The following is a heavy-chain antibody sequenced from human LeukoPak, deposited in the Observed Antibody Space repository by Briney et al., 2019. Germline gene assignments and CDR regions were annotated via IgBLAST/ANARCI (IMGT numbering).Heavy chain of an antibody. D-gene: IGHD3-10*01. CDR2: IYSSVST. CDR1: GASISSYY. V-gene: IGHV4-4*07. Sequence: SETLSLTCTVSGASISSYYWSWIRQPAGKGLEWIGRIYSSVSTNYNPALKSRVTMSVDTSKNQVSLKPSSVTAADTAVYYCARGGVRGVFGAFDIWGQGTMVTVSS. CDR3: ARGGVRGVFGAFDI. J-gene: IGHJ3*02.